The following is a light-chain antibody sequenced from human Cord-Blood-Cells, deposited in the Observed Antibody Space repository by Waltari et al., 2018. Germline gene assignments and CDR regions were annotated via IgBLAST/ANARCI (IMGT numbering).Light chain of an antibody. Sequence: QSALTQPASASGSPGQSITIFCTGTSSDVCGYNFVSWYQQHPGKAPKLMIYYVSNRHSGFSNRFAGSKSGNPASLTISGLQAEDEADYYCSSYTSSSTWVFGGGTMLTVL. V-gene: IGLV2-14*01. CDR1: SSDVCGYNF. J-gene: IGLJ3*02. CDR3: SSYTSSSTWV. CDR2: YVS.